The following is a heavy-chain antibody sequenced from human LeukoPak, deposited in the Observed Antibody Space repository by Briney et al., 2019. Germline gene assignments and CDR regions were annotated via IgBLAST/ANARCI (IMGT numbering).Heavy chain of an antibody. J-gene: IGHJ4*02. CDR1: GFTFSSYG. V-gene: IGHV3-23*01. CDR3: AKDRPNQYGGKDY. D-gene: IGHD4-23*01. CDR2: ISGSGGST. Sequence: QPGGSLRLSCAASGFTFSSYGMSWVRQAPGKGLEWVSAISGSGGSTYYADSVKGRFTISRDNSKNTLYLQMNSLRAEAVYYCAKDRPNQYGGKDYWGQGTLVTVSS.